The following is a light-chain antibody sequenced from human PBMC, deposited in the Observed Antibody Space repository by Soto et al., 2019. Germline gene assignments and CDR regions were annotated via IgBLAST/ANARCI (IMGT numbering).Light chain of an antibody. V-gene: IGKV1-5*03. CDR2: KAS. CDR1: QSISSW. Sequence: DIQMTQSPSTLSASVGDRVTITCRASQSISSWLAWYQQKPGKAPKLLIYKASSLESGVPSRFSGSGSGTEFTLTLSSLQPDDFGMYYCQQYNFYPWTFGQGTKVEIK. J-gene: IGKJ1*01. CDR3: QQYNFYPWT.